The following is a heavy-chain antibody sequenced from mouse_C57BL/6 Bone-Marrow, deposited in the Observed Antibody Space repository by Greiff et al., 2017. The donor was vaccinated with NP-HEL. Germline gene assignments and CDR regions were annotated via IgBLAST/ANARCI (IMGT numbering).Heavy chain of an antibody. CDR2: ISSGGDYI. Sequence: EVKLMESGEGLVKPGGSLKLSCAASGFTFSSYAMSWVRQTPEKRLEWVAYISSGGDYIYYADTVKGRFTISRDNARNTLYLQMSCLKSEDTAMYYCTRARWLPAWFAYWGQGTLVTVSA. J-gene: IGHJ3*01. D-gene: IGHD2-3*01. V-gene: IGHV5-9-1*02. CDR3: TRARWLPAWFAY. CDR1: GFTFSSYA.